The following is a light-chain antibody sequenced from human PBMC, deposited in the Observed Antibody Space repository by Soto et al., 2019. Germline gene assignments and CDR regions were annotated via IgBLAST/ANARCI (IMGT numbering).Light chain of an antibody. V-gene: IGLV2-8*01. CDR2: EVS. CDR3: NSYAGSIYV. J-gene: IGLJ1*01. CDR1: SSDVGGYKY. Sequence: QSALTQPPSASGSPGQSVTISCTGTSSDVGGYKYVSWYQQHPGKAPKLILYEVSKRPSGVPDRFSGSKSGNTASLTVSGLQAEDEADYYCNSYAGSIYVFAHGTKDT.